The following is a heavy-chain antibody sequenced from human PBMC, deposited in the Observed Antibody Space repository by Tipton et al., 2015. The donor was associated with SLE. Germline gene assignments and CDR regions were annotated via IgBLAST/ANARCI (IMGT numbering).Heavy chain of an antibody. CDR3: ARPRRARDYTTSAAYYLDF. CDR2: VFHSGAT. Sequence: TLSLTCTVSVDSITSSQFYWAWIRQPPGKGLEWIGAVFHSGATYSNPSLKSRVTISLDTSKSQFSLRVNSVTAADTAVYYCARPRRARDYTTSAAYYLDFWGQGTLVTVSS. CDR1: VDSITSSQFY. J-gene: IGHJ4*02. D-gene: IGHD2-2*02. V-gene: IGHV4-39*07.